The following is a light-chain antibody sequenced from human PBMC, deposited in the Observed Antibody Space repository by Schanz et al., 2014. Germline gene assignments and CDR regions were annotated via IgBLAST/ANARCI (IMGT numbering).Light chain of an antibody. CDR1: QSLLHSNGYNY. V-gene: IGKV2-28*01. CDR2: LGS. J-gene: IGKJ4*01. CDR3: MQALQSPVT. Sequence: DIVMTQSPLSLPVTPGAPASISCRSSQSLLHSNGYNYLDWYLQKPGQSPQLLIYLGSTRASGVPDRFSGSGSGTDFTLKISRVEAEDVGVYYCMQALQSPVTFGGGTKVEIK.